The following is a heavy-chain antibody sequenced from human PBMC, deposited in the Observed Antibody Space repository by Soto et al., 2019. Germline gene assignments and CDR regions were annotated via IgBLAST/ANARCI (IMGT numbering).Heavy chain of an antibody. CDR2: IGVSNDTT. D-gene: IGHD5-12*01. Sequence: PGGSLRLSCAAYGVTFSIYSMSWVRQAPGKGLEWVSGIGVSNDTTYYPDAVKCRFTTSRDNSKSTLSLQMNGPSADDPAIYYCAKARINHNSVWDPFDIWGQGTMVTVSS. CDR1: GVTFSIYS. CDR3: AKARINHNSVWDPFDI. V-gene: IGHV3-23*01. J-gene: IGHJ3*02.